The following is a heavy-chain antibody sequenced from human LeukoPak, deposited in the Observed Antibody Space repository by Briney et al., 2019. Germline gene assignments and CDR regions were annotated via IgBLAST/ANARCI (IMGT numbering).Heavy chain of an antibody. CDR1: GGSISSYY. J-gene: IGHJ4*02. CDR2: IYRSGST. D-gene: IGHD2-21*02. V-gene: IGHV4-59*12. CDR3: ARGGRLTKNDY. Sequence: SETLSLTCTVSGGSISSYYWSWIRQPPGKGLEWIGEIYRSGSTNYNPSLKRRVTMSVDESKNQFSLNLTSVTAADTAVYYCARGGRLTKNDYWGQGSLVIVSS.